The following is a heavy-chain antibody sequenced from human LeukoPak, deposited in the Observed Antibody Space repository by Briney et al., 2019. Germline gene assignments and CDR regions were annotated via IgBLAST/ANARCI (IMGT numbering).Heavy chain of an antibody. V-gene: IGHV4-59*01. CDR2: IYDSGTS. D-gene: IGHD6-19*01. CDR3: ARSNGWYSFDY. Sequence: SETLSLTCTVSGGSISNYFWSWIRQPPGKGLEWVAYIYDSGTSNYNPSLKSRVTISVDTSKNQFSLSLSSVTAADTAVYYCARSNGWYSFDYWGQGTLDTVSS. CDR1: GGSISNYF. J-gene: IGHJ4*02.